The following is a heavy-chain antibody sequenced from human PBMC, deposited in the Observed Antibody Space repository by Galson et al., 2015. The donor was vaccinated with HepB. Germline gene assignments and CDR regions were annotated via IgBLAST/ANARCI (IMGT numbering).Heavy chain of an antibody. CDR1: GYTFTSYG. J-gene: IGHJ4*02. CDR3: ARAEQDYDSSGLLFDY. Sequence: SVKVSCKASGYTFTSYGISWVRQAPGQGLEWMGGIIPIFGTANYAQKFQGRVTITADKSTSTAYMELSSLRSEDTAVYYCARAEQDYDSSGLLFDYWGQGTLATVSS. D-gene: IGHD3-22*01. V-gene: IGHV1-69*06. CDR2: IIPIFGTA.